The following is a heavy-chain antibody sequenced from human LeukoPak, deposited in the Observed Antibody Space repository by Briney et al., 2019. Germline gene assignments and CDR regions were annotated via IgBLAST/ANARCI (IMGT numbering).Heavy chain of an antibody. CDR2: IYYTGST. D-gene: IGHD5-24*01. J-gene: IGHJ4*02. CDR1: GGSISSSTYF. V-gene: IGHV4-39*01. CDR3: ARREDGRYTIDY. Sequence: KPSETLSLTCTVSGGSISSSTYFWAWIRQPPGKGLEWIGSIYYTGSTYYHPSLRSRVTISVDTSKNQFSLKLTSVTAADTAVYYCARREDGRYTIDYWGQGTLVTVSS.